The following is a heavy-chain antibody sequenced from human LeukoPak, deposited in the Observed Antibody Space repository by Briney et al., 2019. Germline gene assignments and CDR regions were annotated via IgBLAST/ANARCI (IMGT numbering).Heavy chain of an antibody. CDR1: GYSFTSYW. V-gene: IGHV5-51*01. Sequence: GESLKISCKGSGYSFTSYWVGWVRQMPGKGLEWMGIISPGDSDTRYSPSLQGQVTISADKYISTAYLQWSSLKASDTAMYYCARRLGIAAAGAFDYWGQGTLVTVSS. CDR2: ISPGDSDT. D-gene: IGHD6-13*01. CDR3: ARRLGIAAAGAFDY. J-gene: IGHJ4*02.